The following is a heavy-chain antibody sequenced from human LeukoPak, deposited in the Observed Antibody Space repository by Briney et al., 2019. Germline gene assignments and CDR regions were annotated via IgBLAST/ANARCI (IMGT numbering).Heavy chain of an antibody. CDR1: DGSFSGYY. D-gene: IGHD5-18*01. Sequence: SETLSLTCAVYDGSFSGYYWSWIRQPPGKGLEWIGEINHSGSTNYNPSLKSRVTISVDTSKNQFSLKLSSVTAADTAVYYCARGRIQLWSRDYYYGMDVWGQGTTVTVSS. CDR2: INHSGST. J-gene: IGHJ6*02. V-gene: IGHV4-34*01. CDR3: ARGRIQLWSRDYYYGMDV.